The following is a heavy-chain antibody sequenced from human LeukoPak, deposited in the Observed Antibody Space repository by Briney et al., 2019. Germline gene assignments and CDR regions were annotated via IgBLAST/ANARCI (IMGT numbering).Heavy chain of an antibody. D-gene: IGHD5-12*01. Sequence: PGGSLRLSCTASGFTFSSYAMHWVRQAPGKGLEWVAVISYDGSNKYYADSVKGRFTISRDNSKNTLYLQMNSLRAEDTAVYYCARGGGYSGYRGFYGYWGQGTLVTVSS. V-gene: IGHV3-30-3*01. CDR3: ARGGGYSGYRGFYGY. CDR1: GFTFSSYA. CDR2: ISYDGSNK. J-gene: IGHJ4*02.